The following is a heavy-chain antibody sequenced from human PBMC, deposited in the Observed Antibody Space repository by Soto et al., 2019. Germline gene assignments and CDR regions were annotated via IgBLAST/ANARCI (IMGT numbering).Heavy chain of an antibody. CDR3: ARHVESVSMHYYYDSSTDWYFDL. CDR1: GGSISSSSYY. D-gene: IGHD3-22*01. J-gene: IGHJ2*01. CDR2: IYYSGST. V-gene: IGHV4-39*01. Sequence: KPSETLSLTCTVSGGSISSSSYYWGWIRQPPGKGLEWIGSIYYSGSTYYNPSLKSRVTISVDTSKNQFSLKLSSVTAADTAVYYCARHVESVSMHYYYDSSTDWYFDLWGRGTLVTVSS.